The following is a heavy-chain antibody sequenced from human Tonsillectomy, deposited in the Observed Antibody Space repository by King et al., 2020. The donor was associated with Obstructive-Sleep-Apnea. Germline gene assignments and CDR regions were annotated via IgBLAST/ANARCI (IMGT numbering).Heavy chain of an antibody. CDR1: GGTFSNYT. V-gene: IGHV1-69*17. CDR2: IMPIVNVV. D-gene: IGHD1-26*01. J-gene: IGHJ6*02. Sequence: QLVQSGAEVRKPGSSVTVSCKASGGTFSNYTISWVRQAPGQGLEWMGGIMPIVNVVKLAQRFQDRVTITADRSTSTAYMELGSLTKEDTAVYYCAGTPPPVPVPDSSLWEHVFCYALDVWVQGTTVTVSS. CDR3: AGTPPPVPVPDSSLWEHVFCYALDV.